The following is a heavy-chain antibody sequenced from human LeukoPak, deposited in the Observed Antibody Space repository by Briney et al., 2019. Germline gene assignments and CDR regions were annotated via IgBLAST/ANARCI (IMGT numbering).Heavy chain of an antibody. V-gene: IGHV1-46*01. CDR3: ARAGVAGRRFDY. CDR2: INPSGGST. Sequence: ASVKVSCKTSGYTFSSYYIHWVRQAPGQGPEWMGIINPSGGSTSYAQKFQGTVTMTRDTSTSTVYMELSSLRSEDTAVYYCARAGVAGRRFDYWGQGTLVTVSS. J-gene: IGHJ4*02. D-gene: IGHD6-19*01. CDR1: GYTFSSYY.